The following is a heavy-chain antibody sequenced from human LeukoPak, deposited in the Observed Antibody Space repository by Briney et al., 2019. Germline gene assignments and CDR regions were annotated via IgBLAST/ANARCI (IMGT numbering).Heavy chain of an antibody. CDR2: IKSKTDGGTT. V-gene: IGHV3-15*01. CDR3: LGSFLGY. CDR1: GLTFTNPW. D-gene: IGHD1-26*01. Sequence: GGSLRLSCAVSGLTFTNPWMSWVRQAPGKGLEWVGRIKSKTDGGTTDYAAPVKGRFTISRDDSKNTLYLQMNSLKTEDTAMYYCLGSFLGYWGQGTLVTVSS. J-gene: IGHJ4*02.